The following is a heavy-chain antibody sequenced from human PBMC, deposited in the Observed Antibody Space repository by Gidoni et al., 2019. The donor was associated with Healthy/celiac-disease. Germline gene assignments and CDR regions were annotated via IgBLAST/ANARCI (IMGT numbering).Heavy chain of an antibody. J-gene: IGHJ4*02. V-gene: IGHV3-48*02. CDR3: ARVTGAAAEW. CDR1: GFTFSSYS. D-gene: IGHD6-13*01. Sequence: EVQLVESGGGLVQPGGSLRLSCAASGFTFSSYSLNWVRQAPGKGLEWVSYISSSSSTIYYADSVKGRFTISRDNAKNSQYLQMNSLRDEDTAVYYCARVTGAAAEWWGQGTLVTVAS. CDR2: ISSSSSTI.